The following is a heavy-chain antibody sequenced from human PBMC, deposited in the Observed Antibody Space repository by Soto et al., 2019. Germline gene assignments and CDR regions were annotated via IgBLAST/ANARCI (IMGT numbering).Heavy chain of an antibody. V-gene: IGHV3-64D*08. CDR2: ISGNGGAT. J-gene: IGHJ4*02. D-gene: IGHD1-7*01. CDR1: GFIFENFA. Sequence: PGGSLRLSCSPSGFIFENFAMHWLRQAPGRGLEYVSSISGNGGATHHADSVRGRFTISRDNSKSILLLQMSSLRPEDTAFYYCVKDYGRNWNYVFDFWGQGTLVTVSS. CDR3: VKDYGRNWNYVFDF.